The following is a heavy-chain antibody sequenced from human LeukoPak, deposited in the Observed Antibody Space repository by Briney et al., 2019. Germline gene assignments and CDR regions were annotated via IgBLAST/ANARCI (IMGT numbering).Heavy chain of an antibody. J-gene: IGHJ5*02. CDR2: ISSDSGTI. D-gene: IGHD1-14*01. Sequence: GGSLRLSCGASGLTFSTYSMNWVRQAPGKGLEWVSYISSDSGTIYYADSVKGRFTISRDNAKNSLYLQMNSLRAEDTAVYYCARAAQPGFDPWGQGTLVTVSS. V-gene: IGHV3-48*01. CDR3: ARAAQPGFDP. CDR1: GLTFSTYS.